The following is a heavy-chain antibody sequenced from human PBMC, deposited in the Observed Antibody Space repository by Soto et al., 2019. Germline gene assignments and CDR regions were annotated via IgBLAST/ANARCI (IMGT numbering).Heavy chain of an antibody. Sequence: QVQLVESEGGVVQPGRSLRLSCAASGFTFSSYAMHWVRQAPGKGLEWVTIIWYDGSNKNYADSVKGRFIISRDNSKNTVYLQMNSLRVEDTAVYYCARDSGGDYHNYYMDVWGKGTTVTVSS. CDR1: GFTFSSYA. J-gene: IGHJ6*03. V-gene: IGHV3-33*01. D-gene: IGHD4-17*01. CDR3: ARDSGGDYHNYYMDV. CDR2: IWYDGSNK.